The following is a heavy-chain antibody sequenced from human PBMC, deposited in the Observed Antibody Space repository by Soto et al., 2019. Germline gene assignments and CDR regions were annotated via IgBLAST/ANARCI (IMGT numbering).Heavy chain of an antibody. CDR2: IYHSGGT. CDR1: GDSISSHY. V-gene: IGHV4-59*11. J-gene: IGHJ5*02. Sequence: SETLSLTCTVSGDSISSHYWSWLRQPPGKGLGWIGHIYHSGGTRYNPSLRSRVTISVDTSKTQFSLKLRSVTAADTAVYYCAKNVAVAGSCLDPWGQGILVTVSS. CDR3: AKNVAVAGSCLDP. D-gene: IGHD6-19*01.